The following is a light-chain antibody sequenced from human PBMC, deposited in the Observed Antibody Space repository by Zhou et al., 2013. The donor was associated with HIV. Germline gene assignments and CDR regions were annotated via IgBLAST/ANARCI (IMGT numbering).Light chain of an antibody. CDR2: LGS. Sequence: DIVMTQSPLSLPVTPGEAASISCRSSQSLLHSNGYNYLDWYLQKPGQSPQLLIYLGSNRASGVPDRFSGSGSGTDFTLRISRVEAEDVGVYYCMQALQTPTFGP. V-gene: IGKV2-28*01. CDR1: QSLLHSNGYNY. CDR3: MQALQTPT. J-gene: IGKJ3*01.